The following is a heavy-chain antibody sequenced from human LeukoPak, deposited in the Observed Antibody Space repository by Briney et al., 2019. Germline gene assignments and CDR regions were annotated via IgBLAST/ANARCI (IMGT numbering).Heavy chain of an antibody. CDR3: ARASGYYDSSGYYYPYWFDP. J-gene: IGHJ5*02. V-gene: IGHV1-69*04. CDR2: SIPILGIA. CDR1: GGTHSSYA. Sequence: SVKVSCKASGGTHSSYAISLVRQAPGQGLEWMGRSIPILGIANYAQKFQGRVTITADKSTSTAYMELSSLRSEDTAVYYCARASGYYDSSGYYYPYWFDPWGQGTLVTVSS. D-gene: IGHD3-22*01.